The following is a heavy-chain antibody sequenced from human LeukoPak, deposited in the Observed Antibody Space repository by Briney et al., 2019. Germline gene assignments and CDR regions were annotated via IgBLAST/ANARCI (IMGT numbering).Heavy chain of an antibody. V-gene: IGHV1-46*01. CDR2: INPSGGST. Sequence: ASVKVSCKASGYTFTSYYMHWVRQAPGQGLEWMGIINPSGGSTSYAQKFQGRVTMTRDTSTSTVYMELSSLRSEDTAVYYCARDPDRDKVLRSEYYFDYWGQGTLVTVFS. D-gene: IGHD4-17*01. CDR1: GYTFTSYY. J-gene: IGHJ4*02. CDR3: ARDPDRDKVLRSEYYFDY.